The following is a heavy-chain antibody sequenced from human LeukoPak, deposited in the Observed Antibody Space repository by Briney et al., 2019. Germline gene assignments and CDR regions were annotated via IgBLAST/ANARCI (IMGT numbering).Heavy chain of an antibody. CDR2: VSHDGRNQ. CDR3: GRDPSARVTIDF. Sequence: SGRSLRLPCAASGFTFSNYAMHWVRQAPGKGLEWVAIVSHDGRNQYYAESVKGRFTISRDSSKNTVSLQMNSLRAGDSALYYCGRDPSARVTIDFWGQGTLVTASS. J-gene: IGHJ4*02. CDR1: GFTFSNYA. V-gene: IGHV3-30*04. D-gene: IGHD5-24*01.